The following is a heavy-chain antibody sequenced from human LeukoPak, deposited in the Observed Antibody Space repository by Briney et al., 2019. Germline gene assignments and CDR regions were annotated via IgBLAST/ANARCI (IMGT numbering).Heavy chain of an antibody. V-gene: IGHV1-2*06. CDR3: ARTQHDFWKAFDI. Sequence: GPVKVSCKASGYNFAGYYIHWVRQAPGQGLEWMGRINPRDGETNFAQKFQGRVTITADKSTSTAYMELSSLRSEDTAVYYCARTQHDFWKAFDIWGQGTMVTVSS. CDR1: GYNFAGYY. D-gene: IGHD3-3*01. CDR2: INPRDGET. J-gene: IGHJ3*02.